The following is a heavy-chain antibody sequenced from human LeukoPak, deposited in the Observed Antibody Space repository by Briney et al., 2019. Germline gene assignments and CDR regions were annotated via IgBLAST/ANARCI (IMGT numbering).Heavy chain of an antibody. CDR1: GYTFTSYG. CDR3: ARALLWFGEPSHIDY. CDR2: ITAYNDNT. D-gene: IGHD3-10*01. V-gene: IGHV1-18*01. Sequence: APVKVSCKASGYTFTSYGISWVRQAPGQGLEWMGWITAYNDNTNYAQKLQGRVTMTTDTSTSTAYMELRSLRSDGTAVYYCARALLWFGEPSHIDYWGQGTLVTASS. J-gene: IGHJ4*02.